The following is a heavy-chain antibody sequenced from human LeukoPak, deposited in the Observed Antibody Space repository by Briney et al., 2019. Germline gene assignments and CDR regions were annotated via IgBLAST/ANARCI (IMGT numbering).Heavy chain of an antibody. CDR2: VYYSGST. D-gene: IGHD1-26*01. CDR3: ARGHPTYYYYGMDV. Sequence: SETLSLTCTVSGGSISSYYWNWIRQPPGKGLEWIGYVYYSGSTNYSPSLKSRVPISLDTSKNQFALKLSSVTAADTAVYYCARGHPTYYYYGMDVWGQGTTVTVSS. V-gene: IGHV4-59*01. CDR1: GGSISSYY. J-gene: IGHJ6*02.